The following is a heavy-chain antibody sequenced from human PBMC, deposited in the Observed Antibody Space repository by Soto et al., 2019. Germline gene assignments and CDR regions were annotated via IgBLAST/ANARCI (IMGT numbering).Heavy chain of an antibody. CDR3: ARVYFVSRGPTKYRAFDF. J-gene: IGHJ3*01. Sequence: PGGSLRLSCAASGFTFSDYSMSWVRQSPGKGLEGVANIKQDGGEEDYLDSVKGRLTISRDNAKNSLYLQMNSLRAEDTAVYYCARVYFVSRGPTKYRAFDFWGQGTMVTVSS. V-gene: IGHV3-7*01. CDR1: GFTFSDYS. CDR2: IKQDGGEE. D-gene: IGHD3-22*01.